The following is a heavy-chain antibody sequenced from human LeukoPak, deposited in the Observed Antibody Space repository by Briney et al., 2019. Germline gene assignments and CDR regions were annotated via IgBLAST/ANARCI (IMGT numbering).Heavy chain of an antibody. CDR2: IYSGGST. CDR3: ARGLYDYVWGSYRENDAFDI. D-gene: IGHD3-16*02. V-gene: IGHV3-53*04. Sequence: GGSLRLSCAASGFTFSNFAMSWVRQAPGKGLEWVSVIYSGGSTYYADSVKGRFTISRHNSKNTLYLQMNSLRAEDTAVYYCARGLYDYVWGSYRENDAFDIWGQGTMVTVSS. J-gene: IGHJ3*02. CDR1: GFTFSNFA.